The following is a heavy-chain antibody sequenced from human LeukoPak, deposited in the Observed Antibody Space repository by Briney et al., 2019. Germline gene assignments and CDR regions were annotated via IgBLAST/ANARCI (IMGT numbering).Heavy chain of an antibody. CDR3: ARGLYSGYDNYYYYGMDV. Sequence: SQTLSLTCAISGDSVSSNNAAWNWIRQSPSRGLEWLGMTYYGSKWYNDYGVAVKSRISINPDTPKNQFSLQLNSVTPEDTAVYYCARGLYSGYDNYYYYGMDVWGQGTTVTVSS. D-gene: IGHD5-12*01. CDR2: TYYGSKWYN. V-gene: IGHV6-1*01. J-gene: IGHJ6*02. CDR1: GDSVSSNNAA.